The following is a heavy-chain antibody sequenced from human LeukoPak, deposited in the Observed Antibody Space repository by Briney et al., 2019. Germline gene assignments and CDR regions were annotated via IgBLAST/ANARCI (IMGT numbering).Heavy chain of an antibody. CDR1: GYTFTGNGWY. CDR2: IHPNNGAT. J-gene: IGHJ4*02. V-gene: IGHV1-2*02. CDR3: ARDGPAQMVDFDY. D-gene: IGHD3-10*01. Sequence: ASVKVSCKASGYTFTGNGWYLYWLRQAPGQGLEWVGWIHPNNGATLYAQKFQGRVAMTTDTSISTAYMELSRLRPDDTAMYYCARDGPAQMVDFDYWGQGTLVTVSS.